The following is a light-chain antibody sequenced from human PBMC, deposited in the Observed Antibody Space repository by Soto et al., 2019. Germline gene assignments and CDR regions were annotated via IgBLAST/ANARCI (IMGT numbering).Light chain of an antibody. Sequence: EMVLTQSPGTLSLSPGERVTLSCRASQSVTSTYLAWYQQKPGQAPRILIYDASARATGIPDRFSGSGSATDFTLTISRLEHEDFAVYYCQQYGRSPGLLTFGPGTQVDIK. CDR3: QQYGRSPGLLT. CDR1: QSVTSTY. CDR2: DAS. V-gene: IGKV3-20*01. J-gene: IGKJ3*01.